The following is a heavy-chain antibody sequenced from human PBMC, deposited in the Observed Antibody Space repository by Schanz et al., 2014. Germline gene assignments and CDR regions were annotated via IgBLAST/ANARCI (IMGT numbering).Heavy chain of an antibody. CDR3: AKDRQTTVNRVGYYYGMDL. V-gene: IGHV3-9*01. CDR1: GFTFDDFG. CDR2: ISWNSVSI. J-gene: IGHJ6*02. D-gene: IGHD4-4*01. Sequence: EVYLVESGGDLVQPGKSLRLSCAASGFTFDDFGMHWVRQAPGKALEWVSGISWNSVSIGYADSVKGRFTISRDNAKNSLYLQMNSLRVDDTALYYCAKDRQTTVNRVGYYYGMDLWGQGTTVTVSS.